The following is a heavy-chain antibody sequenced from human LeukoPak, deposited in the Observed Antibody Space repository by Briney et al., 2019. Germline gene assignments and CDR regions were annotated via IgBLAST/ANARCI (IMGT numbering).Heavy chain of an antibody. J-gene: IGHJ3*02. Sequence: GGSLQISCQGSGYRFSTYWIGWVRPLPGKGLEWMGIIYPGDSDTRYSPSFQGQVTISADKSISTAYLQWSSLKASDTAIYYCARSYSSGLDAFNIWGQGTMVTVSS. CDR3: ARSYSSGLDAFNI. CDR1: GYRFSTYW. V-gene: IGHV5-51*01. D-gene: IGHD3-22*01. CDR2: IYPGDSDT.